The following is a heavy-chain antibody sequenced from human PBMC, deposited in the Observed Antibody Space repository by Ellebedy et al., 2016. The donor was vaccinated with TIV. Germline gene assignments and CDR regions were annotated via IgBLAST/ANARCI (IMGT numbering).Heavy chain of an antibody. CDR2: IWYDGSNK. J-gene: IGHJ6*02. Sequence: GESLKLSCAASGFTFSSYGMHWVRQAPGKGLEWVAVIWYDGSNKYYADSVKGRFTISRDNAKNTLYLQMNSLRAEDTAAYYCARDITPAAGTYNHYGMDVWGQGTTVTVSS. V-gene: IGHV3-33*01. CDR3: ARDITPAAGTYNHYGMDV. CDR1: GFTFSSYG. D-gene: IGHD6-13*01.